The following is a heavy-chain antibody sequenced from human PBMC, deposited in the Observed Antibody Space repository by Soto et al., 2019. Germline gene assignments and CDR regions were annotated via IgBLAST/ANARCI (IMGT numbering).Heavy chain of an antibody. J-gene: IGHJ5*02. D-gene: IGHD3-22*01. Sequence: PGGSLSLSCETSGLTFSSYALHWVRQAPGKGLKWVAVVSYDGTYKYYADSVKGRFTISRDNSRNTLYLQMNSLTVEDTAVYYRAREGHYSNSSGDYYGNWFDPWGQGTRVTVSS. CDR2: VSYDGTYK. CDR1: GLTFSSYA. CDR3: AREGHYSNSSGDYYGNWFDP. V-gene: IGHV3-30*04.